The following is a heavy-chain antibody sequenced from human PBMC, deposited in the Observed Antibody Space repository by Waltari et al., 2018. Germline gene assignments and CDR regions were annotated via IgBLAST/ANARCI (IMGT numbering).Heavy chain of an antibody. CDR1: GGSISSHY. Sequence: QVQLQESGPGLVKPSETLSLTCTVSGGSISSHYWSWIRQPPGKGLEWIGYIYYSGSTNYTPSLKSRVTISVDTSKNQFSLKLSSVTAADTAVYYCARTRSGYDYFYWGQGTLVTVSS. CDR3: ARTRSGYDYFY. CDR2: IYYSGST. J-gene: IGHJ4*02. V-gene: IGHV4-59*11. D-gene: IGHD5-12*01.